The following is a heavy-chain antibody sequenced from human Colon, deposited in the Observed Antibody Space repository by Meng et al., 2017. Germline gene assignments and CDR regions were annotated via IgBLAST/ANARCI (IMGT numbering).Heavy chain of an antibody. D-gene: IGHD2-2*01. Sequence: QDQVVQSGAEVKKPGASVKVSCKASGYSFTTYAMHWVRQAPGQRLEWMGWINAGNGNTKYSEKFQSRVTITRDTAASTAYMELSSLRSEDTAVYYCARTGCSSSSCYDYWGQGTLVTVSS. CDR1: GYSFTTYA. CDR3: ARTGCSSSSCYDY. V-gene: IGHV1-3*01. CDR2: INAGNGNT. J-gene: IGHJ4*02.